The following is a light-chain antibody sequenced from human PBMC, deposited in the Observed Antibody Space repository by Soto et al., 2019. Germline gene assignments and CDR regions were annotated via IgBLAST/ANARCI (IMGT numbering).Light chain of an antibody. Sequence: EIVLTQSPGTLSLSPGERATLSCRASQSVSSSYLACYQQKPGQAPRLLIYGASSRATDIPDRFSGSGSGTGFTLTISRLQPEDVAVYYCQEDCSSPSNTCGQGTKLEIK. CDR2: GAS. CDR3: QEDCSSPSNT. CDR1: QSVSSSY. J-gene: IGKJ2*01. V-gene: IGKV3-20*01.